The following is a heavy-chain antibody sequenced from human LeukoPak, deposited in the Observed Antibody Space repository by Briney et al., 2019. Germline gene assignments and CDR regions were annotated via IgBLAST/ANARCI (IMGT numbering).Heavy chain of an antibody. D-gene: IGHD6-19*01. V-gene: IGHV3-33*01. CDR1: GFRFSTFG. CDR3: ARDFEQWPRG. CDR2: ILYDGRNQ. J-gene: IGHJ4*02. Sequence: GSLSPSCAASGFRFSTFGMHWVRQDPGEGLEWVAVILYDGRNQYYGDPVRGRFTISRDNSKNTMYLQMNSLRAEDTAVYYCARDFEQWPRGWGQGTLVTVSS.